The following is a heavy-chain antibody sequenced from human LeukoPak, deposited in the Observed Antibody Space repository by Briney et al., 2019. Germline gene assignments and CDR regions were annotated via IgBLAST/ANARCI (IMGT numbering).Heavy chain of an antibody. CDR1: GGTFSSYA. D-gene: IGHD3-22*01. CDR3: ARDRGYYDSSGYWDY. V-gene: IGHV1-69*06. CDR2: IIPIFGTA. J-gene: IGHJ4*02. Sequence: ASVKVSCKASGGTFSSYAISWVRQAPGQGLEWMGGIIPIFGTANYAQKFQGRVTITADKSTSTAYMELSSLRSEDTAVYYCARDRGYYDSSGYWDYWGQGTLVTVSS.